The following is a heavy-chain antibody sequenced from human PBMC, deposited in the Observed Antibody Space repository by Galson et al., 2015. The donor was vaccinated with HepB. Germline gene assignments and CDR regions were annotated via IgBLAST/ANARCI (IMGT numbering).Heavy chain of an antibody. D-gene: IGHD2-2*01. Sequence: SVKVSCKASGGTFSSYAISWVRQAPGQGLEWMGGIIPIFGTANYAQKFQGRVTITADESTSTAYMELSSLRSEDTAVYYCARDPPWDAVVVPAATKDDAFDIWGQGTMVTVSS. CDR3: ARDPPWDAVVVPAATKDDAFDI. V-gene: IGHV1-69*13. CDR2: IIPIFGTA. J-gene: IGHJ3*02. CDR1: GGTFSSYA.